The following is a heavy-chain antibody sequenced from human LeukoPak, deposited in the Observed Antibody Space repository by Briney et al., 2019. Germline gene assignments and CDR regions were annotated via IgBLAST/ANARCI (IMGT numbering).Heavy chain of an antibody. Sequence: ASVKVSCKASGYTFTGYYMHWVRQAPGQGLEWMGWINPNSGGTNYAQKFQGRVTMTRDTSISTAYMGLSRLRSDDTAVYYCARDRVQLEPMAWFDPWGQGTLVTVSS. J-gene: IGHJ5*02. CDR2: INPNSGGT. D-gene: IGHD1-1*01. CDR1: GYTFTGYY. CDR3: ARDRVQLEPMAWFDP. V-gene: IGHV1-2*02.